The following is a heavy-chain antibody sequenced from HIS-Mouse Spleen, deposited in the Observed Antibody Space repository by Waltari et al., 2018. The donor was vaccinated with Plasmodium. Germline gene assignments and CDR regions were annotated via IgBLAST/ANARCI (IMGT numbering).Heavy chain of an antibody. D-gene: IGHD6-13*01. CDR3: ASSWYWYFDL. CDR1: GFTFRSYW. CDR2: IKQDGSEK. V-gene: IGHV3-7*01. J-gene: IGHJ2*01. Sequence: EVQLVESGGGLVQPGGSLSLSFAASGFTFRSYWRSWVRQAPGKGLEWVANIKQDGSEKYYVDSVKGRFTISRDNAKNSLYLQMNSLRAEDTAVYYCASSWYWYFDLWGRGTLVTVSS.